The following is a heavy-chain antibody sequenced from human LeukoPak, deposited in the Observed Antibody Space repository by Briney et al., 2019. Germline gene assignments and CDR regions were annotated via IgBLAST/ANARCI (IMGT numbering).Heavy chain of an antibody. Sequence: ASVTVSCKASGYTFTGYYMHWVRQAPGQGLEWMGWINPNSGGTNYAQKFQGRVTMTRDTSISTAYMELSRLRSDDTAVYYCARSRPGGIAAAYYFDYWGQGTLVTVSA. D-gene: IGHD6-13*01. V-gene: IGHV1-2*02. CDR1: GYTFTGYY. J-gene: IGHJ4*02. CDR3: ARSRPGGIAAAYYFDY. CDR2: INPNSGGT.